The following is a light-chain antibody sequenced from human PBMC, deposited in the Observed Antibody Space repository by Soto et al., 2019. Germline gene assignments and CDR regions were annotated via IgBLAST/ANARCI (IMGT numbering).Light chain of an antibody. CDR3: QQYGSSPPYT. J-gene: IGKJ2*01. CDR1: QSVSNNY. CDR2: GSS. Sequence: EVVLTQSPGILSLSPGERATLSCRASQSVSNNYFAWYQQKPGQAPRLLIFGSSDRATGIPDRFSGSRSGTDFTLTISRLEPEDFAVYYCQQYGSSPPYTFGQGTKLEIK. V-gene: IGKV3-20*01.